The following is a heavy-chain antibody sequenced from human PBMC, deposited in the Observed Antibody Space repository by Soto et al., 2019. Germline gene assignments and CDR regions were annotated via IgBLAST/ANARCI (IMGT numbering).Heavy chain of an antibody. CDR1: GFTFSNAW. V-gene: IGHV3-15*01. CDR2: IKSKTDGGTT. J-gene: IGHJ4*02. D-gene: IGHD6-13*01. Sequence: VGSLRLSCAASGFTFSNAWMSWVRQAPGKGLEWVGRIKSKTDGGTTDYAAPVKGRFTISRDDSKNTLYLQMNSLKTEDTAVYYCTTGIAASIFDYWGQGTLVTVSS. CDR3: TTGIAASIFDY.